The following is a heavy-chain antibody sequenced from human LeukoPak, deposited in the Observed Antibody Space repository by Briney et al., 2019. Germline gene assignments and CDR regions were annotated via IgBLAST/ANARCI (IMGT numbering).Heavy chain of an antibody. J-gene: IGHJ6*02. CDR3: ARGRLRFLEWPNQSGMDV. CDR1: GGSFSGYY. CDR2: INHSGST. D-gene: IGHD3-3*01. V-gene: IGHV4-34*01. Sequence: SETLSLTCAVYGGSFSGYYWSWIRQPPGKGLEWSGEINHSGSTNYNPSLKSRVTISVDTSKNQFSLKLSSVTAADTAVYYCARGRLRFLEWPNQSGMDVWGQGTTVTVSS.